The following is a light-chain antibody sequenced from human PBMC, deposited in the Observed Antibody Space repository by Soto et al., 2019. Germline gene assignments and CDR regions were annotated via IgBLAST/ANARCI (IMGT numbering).Light chain of an antibody. CDR2: SIN. V-gene: IGLV1-44*01. CDR1: SSNIGSNT. J-gene: IGLJ1*01. Sequence: SVLTQPPSASGTPGQRVTISCSGSSSNIGSNTVNWYQQLPGTAPKLLIYSINQRPSGVPDRFSGSKSGTSASLAISGLQSEDEAHYYCAAWDDSLNGGVFGTGTKVTVL. CDR3: AAWDDSLNGGV.